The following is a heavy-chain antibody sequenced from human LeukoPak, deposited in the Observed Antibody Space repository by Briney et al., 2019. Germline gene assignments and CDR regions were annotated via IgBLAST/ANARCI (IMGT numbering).Heavy chain of an antibody. V-gene: IGHV3-53*01. CDR3: ARESRQWLVLGGVDY. Sequence: GGSLRLSCAASGFTVSSNYMSWVRQAPGKGLEWVSVIYSGGSTYYADSVKGRFTISRDNAKNSLYLQMNSLRAEDTAVYYCARESRQWLVLGGVDYWGQGTLVTVSS. J-gene: IGHJ4*02. CDR2: IYSGGST. D-gene: IGHD6-19*01. CDR1: GFTVSSNY.